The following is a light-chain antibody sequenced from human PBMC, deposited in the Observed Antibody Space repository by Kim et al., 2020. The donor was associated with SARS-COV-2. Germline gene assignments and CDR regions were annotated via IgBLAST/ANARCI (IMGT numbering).Light chain of an antibody. Sequence: PAGTDTLTCASSTRAGTSGEHPDWLQQEPGQAPRALNYSTTNKHSWAPARFSGSRHGGKASLTLVGVEDEDEAEYYCRHDYGGTWVFGGGTQLTVL. V-gene: IGLV7-43*01. CDR1: TRAGTSGEH. CDR2: STT. J-gene: IGLJ3*02. CDR3: RHDYGGTWV.